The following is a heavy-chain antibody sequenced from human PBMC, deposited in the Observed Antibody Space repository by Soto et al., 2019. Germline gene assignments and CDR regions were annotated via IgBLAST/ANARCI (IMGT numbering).Heavy chain of an antibody. Sequence: QVQLQQWGAGLLKPSETLSLTCGVSGASLSGVYWTWIRQTPGRGLEWIGEINHSGSAYYNPALADRVTISVDTSKKQFSLSLTSGTATATSRYYCARAFTGIIESTGWPKSYYNALDVWAQETAGIVSS. CDR1: GASLSGVY. V-gene: IGHV4-34*01. CDR2: INHSGSA. CDR3: ARAFTGIIESTGWPKSYYNALDV. J-gene: IGHJ6*02. D-gene: IGHD6-19*01.